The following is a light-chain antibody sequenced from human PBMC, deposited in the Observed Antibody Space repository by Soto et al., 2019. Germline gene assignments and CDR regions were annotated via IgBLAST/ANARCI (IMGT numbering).Light chain of an antibody. V-gene: IGKV1-5*03. CDR2: QAS. CDR3: QSGVT. J-gene: IGKJ4*01. Sequence: DIQMTQSPSTLSASVGDRVTITCRASQSISSWLAWYQQKPGKAPKLLIYQASSLQRVVPSRFSGSGSRTEFTLTISSLKPDDLATDYCQSGVTFGGGTKVEIK. CDR1: QSISSW.